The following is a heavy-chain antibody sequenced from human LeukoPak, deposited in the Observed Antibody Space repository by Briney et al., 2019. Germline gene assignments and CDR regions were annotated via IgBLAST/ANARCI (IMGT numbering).Heavy chain of an antibody. CDR2: IKSKTEGGTA. CDR1: GFTFSNVY. D-gene: IGHD1-1*01. CDR3: TTYKSYSDA. J-gene: IGHJ5*02. Sequence: GGSLRLSCAASGFTFSNVYMSWVRQAPGKGLEWVGRIKSKTEGGTADYAAPVKGRFTISRDDSKNTMYLQMDNLRTEDTAVYYCTTYKSYSDAWGQGTLVIVSS. V-gene: IGHV3-15*01.